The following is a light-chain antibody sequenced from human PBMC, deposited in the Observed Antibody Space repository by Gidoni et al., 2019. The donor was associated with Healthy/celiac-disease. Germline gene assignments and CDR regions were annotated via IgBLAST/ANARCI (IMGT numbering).Light chain of an antibody. CDR3: MQALQTPFT. Sequence: DIVMTQSPLSLPVTPGEPASISCRSSQSLLHSNGSNYFDWYLQKPGQSPQLLIYLGSNRASGVPDRFSGSGSGTDFTLKISRVEAEDVGVYYCMQALQTPFTFXPXTKVDIK. V-gene: IGKV2-28*01. J-gene: IGKJ3*01. CDR2: LGS. CDR1: QSLLHSNGSNY.